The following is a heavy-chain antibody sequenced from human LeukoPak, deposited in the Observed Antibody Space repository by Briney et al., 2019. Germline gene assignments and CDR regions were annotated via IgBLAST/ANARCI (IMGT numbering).Heavy chain of an antibody. V-gene: IGHV4-34*01. J-gene: IGHJ1*01. D-gene: IGHD6-13*01. CDR1: GGSFSGYY. Sequence: SETLSLTCAVYGGSFSGYYWSWIRQPPGKGLEWIGEINHSGRTNYNPSLKSRVTISVDTSKNQCSLKLSLVTAADTAVYYCARVPAYSSSWYKYFQHWGQGTLVTVSS. CDR2: INHSGRT. CDR3: ARVPAYSSSWYKYFQH.